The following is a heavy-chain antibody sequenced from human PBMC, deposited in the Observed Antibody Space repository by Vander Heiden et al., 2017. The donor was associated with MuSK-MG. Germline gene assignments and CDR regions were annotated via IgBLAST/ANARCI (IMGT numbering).Heavy chain of an antibody. D-gene: IGHD3-10*01. CDR3: ARDKSTMVRGVSHIWTY. V-gene: IGHV1-2*02. CDR1: GYTFTGYY. J-gene: IGHJ4*02. Sequence: QVQLVQSGAEVKKPGASVKVSCKASGYTFTGYYMHWVRQAPGQGLEWMGWINPNSGGTNYAQKFQGRVTMTRDTSISTAYMELSRLRSDDTAVYYCARDKSTMVRGVSHIWTYWGQGTLVTVSS. CDR2: INPNSGGT.